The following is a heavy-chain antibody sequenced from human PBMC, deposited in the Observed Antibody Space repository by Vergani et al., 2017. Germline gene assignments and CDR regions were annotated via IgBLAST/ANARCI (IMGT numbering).Heavy chain of an antibody. J-gene: IGHJ5*02. CDR2: TWYDGNNK. D-gene: IGHD1-14*01. Sequence: QVQLVESGGGVVQPGRSLRLSCAASGFTFNQYGMHWVRQAPGKGLEWVAVTWYDGNNKQYADSVKGRFTISRDNSKRKMYVKMNSLRDEDTGVYYCARDLRLLYNRFDPWGQGTLVTVSS. V-gene: IGHV3-33*01. CDR1: GFTFNQYG. CDR3: ARDLRLLYNRFDP.